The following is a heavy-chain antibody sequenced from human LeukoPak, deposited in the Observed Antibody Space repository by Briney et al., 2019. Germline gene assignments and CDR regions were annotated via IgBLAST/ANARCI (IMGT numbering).Heavy chain of an antibody. Sequence: GSLRLSCAASGFTFSSYGMHWVRQAPGKGLEWVAFIRHDGSNKYYADSVKGRFTISRDNSKNTLYLQMNSLRAEDTAVFYCAKGSNYFDYWGQGTLVTVSS. CDR1: GFTFSSYG. CDR3: AKGSNYFDY. V-gene: IGHV3-30*02. J-gene: IGHJ4*02. CDR2: IRHDGSNK.